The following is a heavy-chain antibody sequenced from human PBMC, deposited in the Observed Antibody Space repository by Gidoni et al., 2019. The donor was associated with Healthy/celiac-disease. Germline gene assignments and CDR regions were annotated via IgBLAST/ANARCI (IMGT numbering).Heavy chain of an antibody. J-gene: IGHJ5*02. CDR3: ARDNYDFWSGYRWFDP. V-gene: IGHV3-48*01. CDR1: GFTFSSYS. Sequence: LSCAASGFTFSSYSMNWVRQAPGKGLEWVSYISSSSSTIYYADSVKGRFTISRDNAKNSLYLQMNSLRAEDTAVYYCARDNYDFWSGYRWFDPWGQGTLVTVSS. D-gene: IGHD3-3*01. CDR2: ISSSSSTI.